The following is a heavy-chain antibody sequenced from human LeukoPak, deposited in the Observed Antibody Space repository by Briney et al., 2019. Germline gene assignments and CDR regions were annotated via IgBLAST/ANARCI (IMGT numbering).Heavy chain of an antibody. Sequence: GGSLRLPCTASEFTFSSRAMSWVRQAPGKGLEWVSAINAGGGSTYYAYYADSVKGRFTISRDNSKNTLYLQMNSLRVEDTAIYYCAKDSADYWGQGTLVTVAS. J-gene: IGHJ4*02. CDR2: INAGGGSTYYA. CDR1: EFTFSSRA. CDR3: AKDSADY. V-gene: IGHV3-23*01.